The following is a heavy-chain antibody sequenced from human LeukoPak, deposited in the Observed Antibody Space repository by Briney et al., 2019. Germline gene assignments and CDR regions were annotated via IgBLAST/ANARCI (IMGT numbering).Heavy chain of an antibody. CDR2: IYSGGST. V-gene: IGHV3-53*01. CDR3: ARDRGTVTTD. D-gene: IGHD4-11*01. J-gene: IGHJ4*02. CDR1: GFSFTSSY. Sequence: GGSLRLSCAASGFSFTSSYMSWVRQAPGKGLESVSLIYSGGSTYYADSVKGRFTISRDNSKNRLYLQMNSLRAEDTAVYYCARDRGTVTTDWGQGTLVTVSS.